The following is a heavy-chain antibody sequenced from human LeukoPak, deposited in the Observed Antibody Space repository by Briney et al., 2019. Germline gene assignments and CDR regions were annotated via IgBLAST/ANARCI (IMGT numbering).Heavy chain of an antibody. CDR2: IYYSGST. V-gene: IGHV4-59*12. D-gene: IGHD5-24*01. J-gene: IGHJ4*02. CDR3: ARRRGMAVLDY. CDR1: GGSISSYY. Sequence: PSETLSLTCTVSGGSISSYYWSWIRQPPGKGLEWIGYIYYSGSTNYNPSLKSRVTISVDTSKNQFSLKLSSVTAADTAVYYCARRRGMAVLDYWGQGTLVTVSS.